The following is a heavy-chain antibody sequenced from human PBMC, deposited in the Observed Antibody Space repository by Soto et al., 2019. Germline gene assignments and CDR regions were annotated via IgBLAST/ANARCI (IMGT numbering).Heavy chain of an antibody. V-gene: IGHV4-4*07. CDR1: GGSISSYY. CDR2: IHSGGSS. D-gene: IGHD3-22*01. J-gene: IGHJ3*02. Sequence: SETLSLTCTVSGGSISSYYWNWIRQPAGKGLESIGRIHSGGSSSYNPSLKSRATMSVDTSHNQFFLKLNSVTAAATAVYYCARDHSDSSGSWPHALDIWGQGTMVTVSS. CDR3: ARDHSDSSGSWPHALDI.